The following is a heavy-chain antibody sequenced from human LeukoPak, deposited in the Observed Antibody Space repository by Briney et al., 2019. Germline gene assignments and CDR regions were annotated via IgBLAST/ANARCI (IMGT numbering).Heavy chain of an antibody. CDR2: IRSKANSYAT. V-gene: IGHV3-73*01. D-gene: IGHD6-19*01. J-gene: IGHJ4*02. Sequence: PGGSLRLPCAASGFTSSGSAMHWVRQASGKGLEWVGRIRSKANSYATAYAASVKGRFTISRDDSKNTAYLQMNSLKTEDTAVYYCTVPGSSGWSYWGQGTLVTVSS. CDR3: TVPGSSGWSY. CDR1: GFTSSGSA.